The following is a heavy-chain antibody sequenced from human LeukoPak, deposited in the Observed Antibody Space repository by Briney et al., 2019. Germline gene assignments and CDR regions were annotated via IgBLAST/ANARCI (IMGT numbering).Heavy chain of an antibody. CDR1: GVSMSSYF. CDR3: ARVGYFGSGNYYNDRGAFDY. D-gene: IGHD3-10*01. CDR2: IYHSGSS. J-gene: IGHJ4*02. Sequence: SETLSLTCTVSGVSMSSYFWSWIRQPPGKGLEWIGYIYHSGSSHYNPSLKSRVTISVDTSKNQFSLKLSSVTAADTAVYYCARVGYFGSGNYYNDRGAFDYWGQGTLVTVSS. V-gene: IGHV4-59*01.